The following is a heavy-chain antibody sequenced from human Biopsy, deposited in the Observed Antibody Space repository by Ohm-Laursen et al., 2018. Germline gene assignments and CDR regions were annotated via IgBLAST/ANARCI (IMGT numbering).Heavy chain of an antibody. J-gene: IGHJ6*02. D-gene: IGHD2-15*01. CDR2: ISWSSAHI. V-gene: IGHV3-9*01. Sequence: SLRLSCAASGFTFEDYAMHWVRQVSGKGLEWVSGISWSSAHIDYADSVKGRFTISRDNAKNTLYLQMNSLRAEDTAVYYCVSFLKDLNMAVWGQGTTVAVSS. CDR1: GFTFEDYA. CDR3: VSFLKDLNMAV.